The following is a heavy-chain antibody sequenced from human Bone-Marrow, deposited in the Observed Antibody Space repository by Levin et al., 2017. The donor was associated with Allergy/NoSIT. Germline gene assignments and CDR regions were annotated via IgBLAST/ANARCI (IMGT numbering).Heavy chain of an antibody. CDR3: ARGGHCPAVVVTFICYYYGMDV. V-gene: IGHV3-30-3*01. CDR1: GFTFSSYA. CDR2: ISYDGSNK. J-gene: IGHJ6*02. Sequence: GGSLRLSCAASGFTFSSYAMHWVRQAPGKGLEWVAVISYDGSNKYYADSVKGRFTISRDNSKNTLYLQMNSLRAEDTAVYYCARGGHCPAVVVTFICYYYGMDVWGQGTTVTVSS. D-gene: IGHD2-21*02.